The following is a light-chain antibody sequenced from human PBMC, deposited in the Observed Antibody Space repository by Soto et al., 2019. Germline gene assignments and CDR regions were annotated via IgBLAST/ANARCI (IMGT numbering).Light chain of an antibody. V-gene: IGLV2-14*01. J-gene: IGLJ2*01. CDR1: SSDVGGYAY. Sequence: QSALTQPASVSGSPGQSITISCTGTSSDVGGYAYVSWYQQHPGKVPKLMIYDVSNRPSGVSNRFYRSKSGNTASLTISGLQAEDEAEYYCSSYTSSNSVVFGGGTQRTVL. CDR2: DVS. CDR3: SSYTSSNSVV.